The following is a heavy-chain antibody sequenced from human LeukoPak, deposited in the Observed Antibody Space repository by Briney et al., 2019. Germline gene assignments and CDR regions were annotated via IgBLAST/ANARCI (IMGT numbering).Heavy chain of an antibody. CDR2: IIPIFGTA. V-gene: IGHV1-69*05. D-gene: IGHD3-10*01. Sequence: GASVKVSCKASGGTFSSYAISWVRQAPGQGLEWMGGIIPIFGTANYAQKFQGRVTITTDESTSTAYMELSSLRSEDTAVYYCARSPPDIQDYGSVDVWGKGTTVTVSS. J-gene: IGHJ6*04. CDR1: GGTFSSYA. CDR3: ARSPPDIQDYGSVDV.